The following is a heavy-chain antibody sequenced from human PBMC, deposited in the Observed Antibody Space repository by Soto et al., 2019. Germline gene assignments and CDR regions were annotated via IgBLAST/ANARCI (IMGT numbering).Heavy chain of an antibody. CDR1: GFTFSSYG. CDR2: ISYDGSNK. CDR3: AKLQGGITFGGVIDLDY. Sequence: SLRLSCAASGFTFSSYGMHWVRQAPGKGLEWVAVISYDGSNKYYADSVKGRFTISRDNSKNTLYLQMNSLRAEDTAVYYCAKLQGGITFGGVIDLDYWGQGTLVTVSS. V-gene: IGHV3-30*18. J-gene: IGHJ4*02. D-gene: IGHD3-16*02.